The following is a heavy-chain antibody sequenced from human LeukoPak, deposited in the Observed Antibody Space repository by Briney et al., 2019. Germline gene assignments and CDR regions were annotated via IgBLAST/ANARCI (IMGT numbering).Heavy chain of an antibody. D-gene: IGHD2-15*01. V-gene: IGHV3-30*04. CDR2: TSYDGNKK. CDR1: GFTFNSYD. CDR3: ATEGGGKDHGFEF. Sequence: GGSLRLSCAASGFTFNSYDMHWVRQAPGKGLEWVAVTSYDGNKKYYADSVKGRFTVSRDNSKNTLYLQMSSLRAEDTAVFYCATEGGGKDHGFEFWGRGTVVTVSS. J-gene: IGHJ3*01.